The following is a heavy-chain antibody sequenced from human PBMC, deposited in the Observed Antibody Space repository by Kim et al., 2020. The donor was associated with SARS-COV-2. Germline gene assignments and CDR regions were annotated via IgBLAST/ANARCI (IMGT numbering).Heavy chain of an antibody. CDR1: DESISDYF. D-gene: IGHD3-3*01. CDR3: ARGTPPTYDDLWSGPDY. CDR2: ISHTGDT. J-gene: IGHJ4*02. V-gene: IGHV4-34*01. Sequence: SETLSLTCAVYDESISDYFWSWIRQPPGKGLEWIGEISHTGDTNYNPSLESRVTMSLDTSSNQFSLQLTSVTAADTAVYFCARGTPPTYDDLWSGPDYWGQGTLVTVSS.